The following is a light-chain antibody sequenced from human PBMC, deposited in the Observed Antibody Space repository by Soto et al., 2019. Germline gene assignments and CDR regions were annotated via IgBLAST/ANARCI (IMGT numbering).Light chain of an antibody. CDR3: HQSYSLST. J-gene: IGKJ1*01. V-gene: IGKV1-39*01. CDR2: GAS. CDR1: QSISIF. Sequence: DIHMTQSPSSLSASVGDRVTISCRASQSISIFLNWYQQKPGKAPKLLIYGASTLQSGVTSRFSGSRSGTDFTLTISSLQPEDFAIHYCHQSYSLSTLGHGTKVDIK.